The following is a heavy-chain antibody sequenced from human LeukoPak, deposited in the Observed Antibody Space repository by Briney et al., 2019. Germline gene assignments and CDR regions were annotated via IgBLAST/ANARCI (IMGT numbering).Heavy chain of an antibody. Sequence: GGSLRLSCAASGFIFSNYAMYWVRQAPGKGLEWVSAISGRSNNTYYADSLKGRFTISRDSSKNTLYLQMNSLRADDTAVYYCAKWGDYDVLTGYYVPDFWGQGTLVTVSS. J-gene: IGHJ4*02. CDR1: GFIFSNYA. CDR2: ISGRSNNT. CDR3: AKWGDYDVLTGYYVPDF. V-gene: IGHV3-23*01. D-gene: IGHD3-9*01.